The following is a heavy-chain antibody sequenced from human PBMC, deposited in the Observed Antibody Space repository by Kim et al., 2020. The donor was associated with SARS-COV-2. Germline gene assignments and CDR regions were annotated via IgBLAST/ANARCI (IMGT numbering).Heavy chain of an antibody. V-gene: IGHV3-7*04. D-gene: IGHD6-19*01. J-gene: IGHJ6*02. CDR2: IKQDGSEK. Sequence: GGSLRLSCAASEFTFSNYWMTWVRQAPGKGLEWVANIKQDGSEKFYVESVKGRFTISRDNAENSLYPQMNSLRAEETAVYYCARARYTSGWSGDVWGQGTTVSVSS. CDR3: ARARYTSGWSGDV. CDR1: EFTFSNYW.